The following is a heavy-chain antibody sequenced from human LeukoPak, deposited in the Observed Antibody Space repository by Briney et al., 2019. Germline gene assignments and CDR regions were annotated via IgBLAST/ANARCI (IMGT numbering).Heavy chain of an antibody. V-gene: IGHV5-51*01. J-gene: IGHJ4*02. CDR1: GYRFTSHW. Sequence: GESLKISFKCSGYRFTSHWIGWVRQMPGKGLEWMGIISPGDSHTRYSPSFQGQVTISADKSISTAYLQWSSLKASDTAMYFCARRYWGLRMGGGYFFDYWGQGTLVTVSS. CDR2: ISPGDSHT. D-gene: IGHD7-27*01. CDR3: ARRYWGLRMGGGYFFDY.